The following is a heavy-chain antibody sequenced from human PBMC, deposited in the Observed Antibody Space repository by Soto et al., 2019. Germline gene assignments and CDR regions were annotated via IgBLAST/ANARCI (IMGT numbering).Heavy chain of an antibody. CDR2: ISGTGVSA. V-gene: IGHV3-23*01. CDR1: GFTFSSYA. D-gene: IGHD6-19*01. CDR3: AKPRLVAGLIKYVDFAN. Sequence: VQLLESGGGLVQPGGSLRLACEVSGFTFSSYAMSWVRQAPGKGLEWVAAISGTGVSAQYADSVKGRFTISRDNSKNPLNLQMDGLRAEDSAVYYCAKPRLVAGLIKYVDFANWGQGTLVTVSS. J-gene: IGHJ4*02.